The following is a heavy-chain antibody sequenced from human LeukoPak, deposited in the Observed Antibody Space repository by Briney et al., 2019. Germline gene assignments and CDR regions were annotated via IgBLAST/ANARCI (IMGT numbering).Heavy chain of an antibody. Sequence: PSETLSLTCSVSGGSISSSSFYWGWIRQPPGKGLEWIGSIHRSGSTYHNPSLKSRVTISADTSKNQFSLKLSSVTAADTAVYYCVRHASYYYGMDVWGQGTTVTVSS. J-gene: IGHJ6*02. V-gene: IGHV4-39*01. D-gene: IGHD3-16*01. CDR3: VRHASYYYGMDV. CDR2: IHRSGST. CDR1: GGSISSSSFY.